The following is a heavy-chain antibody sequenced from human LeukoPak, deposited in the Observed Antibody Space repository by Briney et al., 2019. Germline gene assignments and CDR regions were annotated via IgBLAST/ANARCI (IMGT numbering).Heavy chain of an antibody. CDR1: GGSINNYY. J-gene: IGHJ4*02. CDR3: ARQPAATGTRGYFDF. D-gene: IGHD6-13*01. CDR2: IYYSGST. V-gene: IGHV4-59*08. Sequence: PSETLSLTCTVSGGSINNYYWSWIRQPPGKGLEWIGYIYYSGSTNYNPSLKSRVTISADTSKNQFSLKVNSVTAADTAVYYCARQPAATGTRGYFDFWGQGTLVTVSS.